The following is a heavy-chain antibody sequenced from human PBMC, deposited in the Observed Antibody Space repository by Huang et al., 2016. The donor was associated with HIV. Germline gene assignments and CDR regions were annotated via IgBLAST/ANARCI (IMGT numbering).Heavy chain of an antibody. CDR2: MKPNRGNT. J-gene: IGHJ3*01. D-gene: IGHD2-15*01. Sequence: QEQLVQSGAEVKRSGASVKVSCKASTHTCTNYDINWVRQATGQGFEWMGWMKPNRGNTGFEQKFHGRVTCTRDASRNTAYMGVTNRRAEDTAMYYCARYCSGGPCYSSHAFDVWGHGTKVTV. CDR3: ARYCSGGPCYSSHAFDV. V-gene: IGHV1-8*01. CDR1: THTCTNYD.